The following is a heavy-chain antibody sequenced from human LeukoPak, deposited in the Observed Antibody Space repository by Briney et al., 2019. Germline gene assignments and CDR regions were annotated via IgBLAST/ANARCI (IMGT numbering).Heavy chain of an antibody. Sequence: GGPLRLSCAASGFTFSDYYMSWIRQAPGKGLEWVSYISYSDSTVCYTDSVKGRFTISRDNAKNSLYLQMNSLRAEDTAVYYCARGLRGYTYGDDAFDIWGQGTMVTVSS. J-gene: IGHJ3*02. D-gene: IGHD5-18*01. CDR1: GFTFSDYY. CDR2: ISYSDSTV. CDR3: ARGLRGYTYGDDAFDI. V-gene: IGHV3-11*01.